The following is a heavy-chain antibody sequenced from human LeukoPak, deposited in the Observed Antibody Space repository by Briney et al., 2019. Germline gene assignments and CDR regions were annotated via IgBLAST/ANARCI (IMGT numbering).Heavy chain of an antibody. CDR1: GFTVSSNY. J-gene: IGHJ3*02. Sequence: GGSLRLSCAASGFTVSSNYMSWVRQAPGKGLEWVAVITYDGSNKYYADSVKGRFTISRDNSKNTLYLQMNSLRAEDTAVYYCAKGHPEMATILAPAFDIWGQGTMVTVSS. CDR2: ITYDGSNK. CDR3: AKGHPEMATILAPAFDI. V-gene: IGHV3-30*18. D-gene: IGHD5-24*01.